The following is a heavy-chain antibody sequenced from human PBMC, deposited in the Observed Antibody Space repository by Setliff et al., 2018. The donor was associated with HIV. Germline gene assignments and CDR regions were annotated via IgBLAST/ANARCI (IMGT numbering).Heavy chain of an antibody. CDR2: VHYGGSI. V-gene: IGHV4-39*01. CDR1: GGPISTNDYY. Sequence: SETLSLTCTVSGGPISTNDYYWGFIRQSPGKGLEWIASVHYGGSIFYNPSLKSRVTLSVGTSKRQFFLNLSSATTADTAMYYCARGRGSSWYKHWGQGTLVTVSS. J-gene: IGHJ1*01. CDR3: ARGRGSSWYKH. D-gene: IGHD6-13*01.